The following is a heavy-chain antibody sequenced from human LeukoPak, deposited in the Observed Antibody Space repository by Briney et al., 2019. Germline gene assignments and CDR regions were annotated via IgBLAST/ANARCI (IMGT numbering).Heavy chain of an antibody. J-gene: IGHJ4*02. V-gene: IGHV3-11*01. CDR2: VSSSGIIK. D-gene: IGHD4-17*01. CDR3: VRWSPSTVTYDY. CDR1: GGSISSHY. Sequence: KPSETLSLTCTVSGGSISSHYWSWIRQPPGKGLEWIAYVSSSGIIKYYPDSVKGRFTISRDNAKNSLSLQMNSLTAEDTAVYYCVRWSPSTVTYDYWGQGTLVTVSS.